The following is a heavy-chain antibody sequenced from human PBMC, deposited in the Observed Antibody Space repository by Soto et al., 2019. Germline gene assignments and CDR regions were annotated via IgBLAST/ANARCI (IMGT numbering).Heavy chain of an antibody. CDR2: IYYSGST. Sequence: PSETLSLTCTVSGGSISSGDYYWSWIRQPPGKGLEWIGYIYYSGSTYYNPSLKSRVTISLDTSKNQFSLNLSSVTAADTAVYYCARIALTSGSYYFDYWGQGTLVTVS. J-gene: IGHJ4*02. V-gene: IGHV4-30-4*01. CDR1: GGSISSGDYY. D-gene: IGHD1-26*01. CDR3: ARIALTSGSYYFDY.